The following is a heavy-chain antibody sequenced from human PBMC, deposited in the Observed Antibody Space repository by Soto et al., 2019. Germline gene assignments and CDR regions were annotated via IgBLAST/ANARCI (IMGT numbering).Heavy chain of an antibody. CDR2: IYYIGTGST. J-gene: IGHJ4*02. Sequence: SETLSLTCTVSGASINSGEYYWTWIRQRPGKGLEWIGYIYYIGTGSTYYNPSLQSRVTIAVDTSKNQFSLKMTSVTAADTAVYYCAAQDLDTTMVIWGQGTLVTVSS. CDR3: AAQDLDTTMVI. V-gene: IGHV4-30-4*01. D-gene: IGHD5-18*01. CDR1: GASINSGEYY.